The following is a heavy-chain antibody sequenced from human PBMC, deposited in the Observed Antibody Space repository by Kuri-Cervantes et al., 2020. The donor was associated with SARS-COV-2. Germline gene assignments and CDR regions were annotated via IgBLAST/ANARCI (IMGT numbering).Heavy chain of an antibody. CDR3: ARDKYYSSGSQLDY. J-gene: IGHJ4*02. CDR1: GFTVSSNY. Sequence: GGSLRLSCAASGFTVSSNYMSWVRQAPGKGLEWVSSISSGGTYTHYADSVKGRFTISRDNAKNSLYLQLNSLRAEDTAVYYCARDKYYSSGSQLDYWGQGTLVTVSS. D-gene: IGHD3-10*01. CDR2: ISSGGTYT. V-gene: IGHV3-21*01.